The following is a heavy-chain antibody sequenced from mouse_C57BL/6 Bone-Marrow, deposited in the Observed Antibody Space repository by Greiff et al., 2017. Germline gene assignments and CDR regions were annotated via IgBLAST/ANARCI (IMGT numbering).Heavy chain of an antibody. CDR3: ARERNWDEWYFDV. J-gene: IGHJ1*03. Sequence: EVKLMESGGGLVTPGGSLKLSCAASGFTFSSYAMSWVRQTPEKRLAWVATISDGGSYTYYPDNVKGRFTISRDNAKNNLYLQMSHLKSEDTAMYYCARERNWDEWYFDVWGTGTTVTVSS. CDR2: ISDGGSYT. CDR1: GFTFSSYA. V-gene: IGHV5-4*01. D-gene: IGHD4-1*02.